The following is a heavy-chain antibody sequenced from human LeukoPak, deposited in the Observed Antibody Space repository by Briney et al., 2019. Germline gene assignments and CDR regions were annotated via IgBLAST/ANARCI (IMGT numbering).Heavy chain of an antibody. CDR2: IYCSGST. D-gene: IGHD4-17*01. CDR3: ASYGDYSIDY. Sequence: PSETLSLTCTVSGGSISSSSYYWGWIRQPPGKGLEWIGSIYCSGSTYYNPSLKSRVTISVDTSKNQFSLKLGSVTAADTAVYYCASYGDYSIDYWGQGTLVTVSS. CDR1: GGSISSSSYY. V-gene: IGHV4-39*01. J-gene: IGHJ4*02.